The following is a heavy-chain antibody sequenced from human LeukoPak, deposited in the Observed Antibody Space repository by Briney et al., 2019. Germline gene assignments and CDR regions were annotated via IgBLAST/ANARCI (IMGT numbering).Heavy chain of an antibody. CDR2: INAGNGNT. CDR1: GYTFTSYA. J-gene: IGHJ4*02. D-gene: IGHD5-12*01. CDR3: ARADIVATICFDY. Sequence: ASVNVSCTASGYTFTSYAMHWVRQAPGQRLEWMGWINAGNGNTKYSQKFQGRVTITRDTSASTAYMELSSLRSEDTAVYYCARADIVATICFDYWGQGTLVTVSS. V-gene: IGHV1-3*01.